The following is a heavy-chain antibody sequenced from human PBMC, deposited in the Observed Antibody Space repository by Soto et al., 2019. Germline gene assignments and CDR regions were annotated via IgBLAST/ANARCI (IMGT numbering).Heavy chain of an antibody. CDR2: IIPIFGTA. CDR1: GGTFSSYA. J-gene: IGHJ6*02. Sequence: QVQLVQSGAEVKKPGSSVKVSCKASGGTFSSYAISWVRQAPGPGLEWMGGIIPIFGTANYAQKFQGRVTITEDEATSKAYMDMSSMRSEDRAVYYSARQTKTLYSYYGIDGWGQGTSV. D-gene: IGHD1-7*01. CDR3: ARQTKTLYSYYGIDG. V-gene: IGHV1-69*12.